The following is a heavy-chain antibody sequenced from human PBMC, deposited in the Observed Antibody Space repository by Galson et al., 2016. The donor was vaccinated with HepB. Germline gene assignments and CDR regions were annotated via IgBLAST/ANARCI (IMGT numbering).Heavy chain of an antibody. V-gene: IGHV3-23*01. J-gene: IGHJ4*02. CDR2: IRDSGDDT. D-gene: IGHD3-22*01. CDR1: RFAFSNYV. Sequence: SLRLSCAASRFAFSNYVMCWVRQAPGKGLEWVATIRDSGDDTYYADPVKGRFTISRDNSKNTLNVQMNSLRADDTAVYYCAAGYYYGDLGRDWGQGTLVTVSS. CDR3: AAGYYYGDLGRD.